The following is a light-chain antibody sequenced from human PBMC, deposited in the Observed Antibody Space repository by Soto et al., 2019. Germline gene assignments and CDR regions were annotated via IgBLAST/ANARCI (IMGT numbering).Light chain of an antibody. CDR2: VAS. CDR1: QSVSSN. CDR3: QQYNVWPLT. Sequence: EIVMTQSPATLSVSPGERATLSCRASQSVSSNLAWYQQKPGQTPKLLIYVASTRATGISARFSGSGSGTEFTLTIRCLQSEDFAVYYWQQYNVWPLTFGGGTKVEFK. V-gene: IGKV3-15*01. J-gene: IGKJ4*01.